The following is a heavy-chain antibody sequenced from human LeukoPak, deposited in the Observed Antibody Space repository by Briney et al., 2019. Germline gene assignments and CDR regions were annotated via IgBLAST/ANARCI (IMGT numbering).Heavy chain of an antibody. D-gene: IGHD5-24*01. CDR2: INHSGST. Sequence: PSETLSLTCAVYGGSFSGYYWSWIRQPPGKGLEWIGEINHSGSTNYNPSPKSRVTISVDTSKNQFSLKLSSVTAADTAVYYCARGGGDGYNFVSYDYWGQGTLVTVSS. CDR3: ARGGGDGYNFVSYDY. J-gene: IGHJ4*02. CDR1: GGSFSGYY. V-gene: IGHV4-34*01.